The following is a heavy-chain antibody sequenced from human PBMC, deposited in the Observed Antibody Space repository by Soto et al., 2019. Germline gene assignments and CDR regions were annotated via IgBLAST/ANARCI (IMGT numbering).Heavy chain of an antibody. CDR1: GFTFSNAW. V-gene: IGHV3-15*01. CDR3: TITLRYTYYYDSSGSNSGYVY. D-gene: IGHD3-22*01. Sequence: PGGSLRLSCAASGFTFSNAWMSWVRQAPGKGLEWVGRIKSKTDGGTTDYAAPVKGRFTISRDDSKNTLYLQMNSLKTEDTAVYYCTITLRYTYYYDSSGSNSGYVYWGQGTLLTVSS. J-gene: IGHJ4*02. CDR2: IKSKTDGGTT.